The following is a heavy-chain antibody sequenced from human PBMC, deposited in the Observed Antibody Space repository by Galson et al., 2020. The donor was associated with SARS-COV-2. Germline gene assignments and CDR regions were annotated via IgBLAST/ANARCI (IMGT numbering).Heavy chain of an antibody. D-gene: IGHD3-10*01. V-gene: IGHV5-51*01. CDR1: GYSFTSYW. CDR2: LYPGDSDT. Sequence: KIGESLKISCKGSGYSFTSYWIGWVRQMPGKGLEWMGILYPGDSDTRYSPSFQGQVPIPADKSISTAYLQWSSLKASDTAMYYCARQIMVRGVINRQNWFDPWGQGTLVTVSS. J-gene: IGHJ5*02. CDR3: ARQIMVRGVINRQNWFDP.